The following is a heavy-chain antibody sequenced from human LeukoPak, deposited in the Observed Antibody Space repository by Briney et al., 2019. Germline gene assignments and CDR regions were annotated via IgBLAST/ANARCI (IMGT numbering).Heavy chain of an antibody. V-gene: IGHV4-30-2*01. D-gene: IGHD6-6*01. CDR2: IYHSGST. J-gene: IGHJ4*02. CDR3: ARERTRPYSSSSGKYYFDY. Sequence: SQTLSLTCTVSGGSISSGGYYWSWIRQPPGKGLEWIGYIYHSGSTYYNPSLKSRVTISVDRSKNQFSLKLSSVTAADTAVYYCARERTRPYSSSSGKYYFDYWGQGTLVTVSS. CDR1: GGSISSGGYY.